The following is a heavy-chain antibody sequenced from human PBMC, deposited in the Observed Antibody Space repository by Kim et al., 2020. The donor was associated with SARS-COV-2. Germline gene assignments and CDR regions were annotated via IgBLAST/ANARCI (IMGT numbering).Heavy chain of an antibody. Sequence: GGSLRLSCAASGFTFSSYAMSWVRQAPGKGLEWVSAISGSGGSTYYADSVKGRFTISRDNSKNTLYLQMNSLRAEDTAVYYCAIYDFWSGRPRYYYYYGMDVWGQGTXVTVSS. CDR1: GFTFSSYA. J-gene: IGHJ6*02. V-gene: IGHV3-23*01. CDR3: AIYDFWSGRPRYYYYYGMDV. CDR2: ISGSGGST. D-gene: IGHD3-3*01.